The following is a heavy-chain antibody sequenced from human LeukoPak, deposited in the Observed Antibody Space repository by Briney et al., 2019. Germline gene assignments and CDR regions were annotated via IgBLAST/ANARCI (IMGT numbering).Heavy chain of an antibody. CDR1: GGSISSGDYY. CDR3: ASLVDYGSGSYYFDY. J-gene: IGHJ4*02. CDR2: IYYSGST. V-gene: IGHV4-30-4*01. D-gene: IGHD3-10*01. Sequence: PSETLSLTCTVSGGSISSGDYYWSWLRQPPGKGLEWLGYIYYSGSTYYNPSLKSRVTISVDTSKNQFSLKLSSVTAADTAVYYCASLVDYGSGSYYFDYWGQGTLVTVSS.